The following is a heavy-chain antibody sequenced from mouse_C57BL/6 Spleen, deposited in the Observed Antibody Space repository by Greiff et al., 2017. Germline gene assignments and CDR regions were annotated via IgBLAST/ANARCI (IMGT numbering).Heavy chain of an antibody. D-gene: IGHD3-2*02. CDR3: ARSGAQAIYAMDY. V-gene: IGHV1-50*01. CDR1: GYTFTSYW. Sequence: VQLQQPGAELVKPGASVKLSCKASGYTFTSYWMQWVKQRPGQGLEWIGEIDPSDSYTNYNQKFKGKATLTVDTSSSTAYMQLSSLTSEDSAVYYCARSGAQAIYAMDYWGQGTSVTVSS. CDR2: IDPSDSYT. J-gene: IGHJ4*01.